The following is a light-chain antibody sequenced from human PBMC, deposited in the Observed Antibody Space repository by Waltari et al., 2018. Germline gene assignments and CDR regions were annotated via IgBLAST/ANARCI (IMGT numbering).Light chain of an antibody. CDR3: MQGLQTPWT. CDR2: VGS. V-gene: IGKV2-28*01. CDR1: QSLRHSNGKNY. Sequence: DIVMTQSPDSLAVSLGERATINCKSSQSLRHSNGKNYLDWYLQKPGQSPQLLMYVGSNRASGVPDRFSGSGSGTDFTLKISRVEAEDVGVYYCMQGLQTPWTFGQGTKVEIK. J-gene: IGKJ1*01.